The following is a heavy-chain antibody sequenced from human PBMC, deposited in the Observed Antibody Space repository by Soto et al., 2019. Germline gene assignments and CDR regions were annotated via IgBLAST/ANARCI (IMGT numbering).Heavy chain of an antibody. D-gene: IGHD6-19*01. J-gene: IGHJ4*02. CDR2: IWYDGSNK. Sequence: GGSLRLSCAASGFTFSSHGMHWVRQAPGKGLEWVAVIWYDGSNKYYADSVKGRFTISRDNSKNTLYLQMNSLRAEDTAVYYCASDKGSGYYFDYWGQGTLVTVSS. CDR1: GFTFSSHG. CDR3: ASDKGSGYYFDY. V-gene: IGHV3-33*01.